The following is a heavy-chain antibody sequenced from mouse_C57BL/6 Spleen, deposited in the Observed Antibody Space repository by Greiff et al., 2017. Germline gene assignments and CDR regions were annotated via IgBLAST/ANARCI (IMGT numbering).Heavy chain of an antibody. Sequence: VQLQQSDAELVKPGASVKISCKVSGYTFSDHTIHWMKQRPEQGLEWIGYIYPRDGSTKYNEKFKGKATLTADKSSSTAYMQLNSLTSEDSAVYFCARWGDGYYYAMDYWGQGTSVTVSS. D-gene: IGHD2-3*01. CDR1: GYTFSDHT. V-gene: IGHV1-78*01. J-gene: IGHJ4*01. CDR3: ARWGDGYYYAMDY. CDR2: IYPRDGST.